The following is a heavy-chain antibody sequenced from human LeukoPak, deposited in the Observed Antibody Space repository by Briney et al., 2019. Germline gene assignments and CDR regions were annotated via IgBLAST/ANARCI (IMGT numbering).Heavy chain of an antibody. D-gene: IGHD6-6*01. CDR3: ARGLAARPFDY. V-gene: IGHV4-59*11. CDR1: GGSISSHY. J-gene: IGHJ4*02. CDR2: IYYSGST. Sequence: SETLTLTCTVSGGSISSHYWSWIRQPPGKGLEWIGYIYYSGSTNYNPSLKSRVTISVDTSKNQFSLKLSSVTAADTAVYYCARGLAARPFDYWGQGTLVTVSS.